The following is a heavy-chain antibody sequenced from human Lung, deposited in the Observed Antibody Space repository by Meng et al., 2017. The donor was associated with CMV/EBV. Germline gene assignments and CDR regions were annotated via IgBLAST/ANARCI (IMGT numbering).Heavy chain of an antibody. J-gene: IGHJ6*01. CDR2: ISYDGSNK. V-gene: IGHV3-30-3*01. D-gene: IGHD6-13*01. Sequence: GGSLRLXXAASGFTFSSYAMHWVRQAPGKGLEWVAVISYDGSNKYYADSVKGRFTISRDNSKNTLYLQMNSLRAEDTAVYYCASRAGIATYYYYGMDVWGQGTTVTVSS. CDR3: ASRAGIATYYYYGMDV. CDR1: GFTFSSYA.